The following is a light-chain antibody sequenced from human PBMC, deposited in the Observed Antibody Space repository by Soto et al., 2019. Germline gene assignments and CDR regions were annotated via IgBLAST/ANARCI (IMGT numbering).Light chain of an antibody. J-gene: IGLJ2*01. V-gene: IGLV1-44*01. Sequence: QSVLTLPPSASGTPGQRVTISCSGSNSNIGSNTVSWYQQLPGTAPKSLIYSDNQRPPGVPDRISGSRSGTSASLAISGLQSDDEAEYYCAAWDDSLRGRVFGGGTKLTVL. CDR1: NSNIGSNT. CDR2: SDN. CDR3: AAWDDSLRGRV.